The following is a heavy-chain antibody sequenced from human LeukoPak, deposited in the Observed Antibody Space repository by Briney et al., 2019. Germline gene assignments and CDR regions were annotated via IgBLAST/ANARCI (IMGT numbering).Heavy chain of an antibody. V-gene: IGHV4-4*07. CDR1: GGSISSYY. Sequence: SETLSLTCTVSGGSISSYYWGWIRQPAGKGLEWIGRIYSSGSTNYKPSLKSRVTMSLDTSKSQFSLKLNSVTAADTAVYYCARGDSSGYYIDWFDPWGQGTLVTVSS. J-gene: IGHJ5*02. CDR2: IYSSGST. CDR3: ARGDSSGYYIDWFDP. D-gene: IGHD3-22*01.